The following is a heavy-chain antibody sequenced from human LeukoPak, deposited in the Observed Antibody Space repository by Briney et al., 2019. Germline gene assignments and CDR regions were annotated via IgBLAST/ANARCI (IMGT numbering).Heavy chain of an antibody. D-gene: IGHD1-26*01. CDR1: GGSFSGYF. CDR2: IYHSGST. Sequence: SETLSLTCAVYGGSFSGYFWSWIRQPPGKGLEWIGEIYHSGSTDYNPSLKSRVTISVDTSKSQFSLKLTSLTAADTAVYYCARDTGIVGARELDYWGQGTLVTVSS. J-gene: IGHJ4*02. CDR3: ARDTGIVGARELDY. V-gene: IGHV4-34*01.